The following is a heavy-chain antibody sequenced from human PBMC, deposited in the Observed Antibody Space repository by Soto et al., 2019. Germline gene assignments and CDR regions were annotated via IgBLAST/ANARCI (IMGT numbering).Heavy chain of an antibody. V-gene: IGHV1-3*01. Sequence: QVQLVQSGAEVKKPGASVKVSCKASGYTFTSYAMDWVRQAPGQRLEWMGWINAGNGNTKYSQKFQGRVTITRDTSXXXVXMELSRLRSEDTAVYYCARDLWGGYVTYYYYYGMDVWGQGTTVTVSS. CDR1: GYTFTSYA. CDR3: ARDLWGGYVTYYYYYGMDV. CDR2: INAGNGNT. J-gene: IGHJ6*02. D-gene: IGHD5-12*01.